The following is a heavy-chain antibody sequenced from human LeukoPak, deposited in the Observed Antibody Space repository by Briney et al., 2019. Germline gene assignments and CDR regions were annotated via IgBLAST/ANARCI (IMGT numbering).Heavy chain of an antibody. CDR3: AREGHLWFGELLPMDV. V-gene: IGHV3-30-3*01. CDR2: ISYDGSNK. CDR1: GFTFSSYA. D-gene: IGHD3-10*01. J-gene: IGHJ6*02. Sequence: GGSLRLSCAASGFTFSSYAMHWVRQAPGKGLEWVAVISYDGSNKYYADSVKGRFTISRDNSKNTLYLQMNSLRAVDTAVYYCAREGHLWFGELLPMDVWGQGTTVTVSS.